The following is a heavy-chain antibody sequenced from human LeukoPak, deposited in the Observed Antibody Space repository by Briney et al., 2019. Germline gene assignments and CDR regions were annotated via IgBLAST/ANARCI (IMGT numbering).Heavy chain of an antibody. V-gene: IGHV3-30*03. CDR3: ATNYYYDSSGYPPPFDY. CDR2: ISYDGSNK. J-gene: IGHJ4*02. CDR1: GFTFSSYG. D-gene: IGHD3-22*01. Sequence: GGSLRLSCAASGFTFSSYGMHWVRQAPGKGLEWVAVISYDGSNKYYADSVKGRFTISRDNSKNTLYLQMNSLRAEDTAVYYCATNYYYDSSGYPPPFDYWGQGTLVTVSS.